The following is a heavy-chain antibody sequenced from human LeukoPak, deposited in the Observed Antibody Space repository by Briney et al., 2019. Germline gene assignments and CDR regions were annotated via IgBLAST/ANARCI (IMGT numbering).Heavy chain of an antibody. J-gene: IGHJ4*02. CDR1: GFTFSSYA. Sequence: GGSLRLSCGASGFTFSSYAMSWVRQAPGKGLEWVSAISGSGGSTYYADSVKGRFTISRDNSKNTLYLQMNSLRAEDTAVYYCAKDCSGGSCYDYWGQGTLVTVSS. V-gene: IGHV3-23*01. CDR3: AKDCSGGSCYDY. CDR2: ISGSGGST. D-gene: IGHD2-15*01.